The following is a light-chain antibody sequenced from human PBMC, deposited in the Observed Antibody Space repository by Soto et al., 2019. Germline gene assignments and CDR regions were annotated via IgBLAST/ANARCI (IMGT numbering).Light chain of an antibody. J-gene: IGKJ1*01. V-gene: IGKV2-29*01. CDR1: QSLLHSDGKTY. Sequence: DIVMTQTPLSLSVTPGQPASISCKSSQSLLHSDGKTYLNWYQQKPGKAPKLLIYAASSLQSGVPSRFSGSGSGTEFTLTITGLQPEDFATYYCQQSYSTWTFGQGTKVDIK. CDR2: AAS. CDR3: QQSYSTWT.